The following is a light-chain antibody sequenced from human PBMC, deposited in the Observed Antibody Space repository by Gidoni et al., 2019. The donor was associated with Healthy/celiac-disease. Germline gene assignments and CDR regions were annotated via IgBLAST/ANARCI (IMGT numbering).Light chain of an antibody. CDR2: DAS. Sequence: EIVLTQSPATLSLSPGERATLSCRASQSVSSYLAWYQQKPGQAPRLLIYDASNSGSGTDFTLTISSLEPEDFAVYYCQQRSNWPPWTFGQGTKVEIK. CDR3: QQRSNWPPWT. V-gene: IGKV3-11*01. J-gene: IGKJ1*01. CDR1: QSVSSY.